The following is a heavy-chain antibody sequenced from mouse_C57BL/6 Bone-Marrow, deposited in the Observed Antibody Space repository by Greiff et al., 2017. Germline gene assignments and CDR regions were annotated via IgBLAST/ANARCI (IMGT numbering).Heavy chain of an antibody. Sequence: QVQLQQSGPELVKPGASVKLSCKASGYTFTSYDINWVKQRPGQGLEWIGLIYPRAGSTKYNEKFKGQATLTVDTSSSTAYMELHSLTSEDSAVYFCARLEFDGSSGDWYFDVWGTGTTVTVSS. D-gene: IGHD1-1*01. CDR3: ARLEFDGSSGDWYFDV. J-gene: IGHJ1*03. CDR2: IYPRAGST. CDR1: GYTFTSYD. V-gene: IGHV1-85*01.